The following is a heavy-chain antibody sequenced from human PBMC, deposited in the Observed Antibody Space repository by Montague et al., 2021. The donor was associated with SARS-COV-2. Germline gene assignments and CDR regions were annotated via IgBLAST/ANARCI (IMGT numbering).Heavy chain of an antibody. CDR3: AIGGDSAKCGI. V-gene: IGHV4-4*07. CDR1: GDSVTERY. J-gene: IGHJ3*02. D-gene: IGHD2-21*01. CDR2: IHPYGDI. Sequence: SETLSLTCTVSGDSVTERYLNWVRQAAGKGLEWIGFIHPYGDIHYNASLKSRVILSRDASKNQFSLTLTSVTAVDTAVYYCAIGGDSAKCGIWGRGTLVTVSS.